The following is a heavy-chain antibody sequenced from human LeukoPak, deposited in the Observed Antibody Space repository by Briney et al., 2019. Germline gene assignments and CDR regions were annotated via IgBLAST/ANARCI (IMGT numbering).Heavy chain of an antibody. CDR2: IIGTSGTT. D-gene: IGHD6-13*01. CDR3: AKDFRSSWYRYFDY. Sequence: GGSLRLSCADSGFTFSRYAMTWVRQAPGKGLEWVSTIIGTSGTTYYADSVKGRFTISRDNSKNTLYLQMNSLRAEDTAVYYCAKDFRSSWYRYFDYWGQGALVAVSS. J-gene: IGHJ4*02. V-gene: IGHV3-23*01. CDR1: GFTFSRYA.